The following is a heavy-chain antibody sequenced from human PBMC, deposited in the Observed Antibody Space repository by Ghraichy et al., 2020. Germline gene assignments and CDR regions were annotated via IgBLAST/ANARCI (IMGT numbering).Heavy chain of an antibody. Sequence: SVKVSCKASEVGSASVSTTVTRQDPVCRLLWEKRIIPILGIANYAQKFQGRVTTTADKSTSTAYMELSSLRSEDTAVYYCARDTCSSTSCYGMDVWG. CDR2: IIPILGIA. CDR3: ARDTCSSTSCYGMDV. J-gene: IGHJ6*02. D-gene: IGHD2-2*01. V-gene: IGHV1-69*04. CDR1: EVGSASVS.